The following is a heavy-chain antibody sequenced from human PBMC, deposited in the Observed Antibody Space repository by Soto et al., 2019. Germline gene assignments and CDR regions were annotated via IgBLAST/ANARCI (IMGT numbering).Heavy chain of an antibody. V-gene: IGHV4-39*01. CDR3: ARLFTGNYYIES. Sequence: PSETLSLTCTVSGGSISSNSHYWGWIRQPPGKGLEWIGSIFNSGNTKYNASLKSRVTISVDTSKDQFSLRLNSVTVADTAVYYCARLFTGNYYIESWGHGNLVTVCS. D-gene: IGHD1-26*01. CDR2: IFNSGNT. CDR1: GGSISSNSHY. J-gene: IGHJ5*01.